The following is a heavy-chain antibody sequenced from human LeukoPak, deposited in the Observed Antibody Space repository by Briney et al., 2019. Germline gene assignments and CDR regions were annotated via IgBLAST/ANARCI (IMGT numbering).Heavy chain of an antibody. CDR2: ISYDGSNK. J-gene: IGHJ4*02. CDR3: AREYDSSGYYKLLVDY. D-gene: IGHD3-22*01. V-gene: IGHV3-30-3*01. CDR1: GFPFNSYS. Sequence: GSLELSCSASGFPFNSYSMHWVRQAPGKGLEGVAVISYDGSNKYYADSVKGRFTISRDNSKNTLYLQMNSLRAEDTAVYYCAREYDSSGYYKLLVDYWGQGTLVTVSS.